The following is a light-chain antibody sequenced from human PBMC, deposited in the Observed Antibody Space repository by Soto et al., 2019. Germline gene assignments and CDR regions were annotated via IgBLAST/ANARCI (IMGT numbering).Light chain of an antibody. J-gene: IGKJ1*01. V-gene: IGKV3-20*01. Sequence: EIVLTQSPGTLSLSPGERATLSCRASQSVSSSYLAWYQQKPGQAPRLLIYGASSRATGIPDRFSGSGSGTAFTLTISRLEPEDFAVYYCQQYCSSPPTFVQGTKVEIK. CDR3: QQYCSSPPT. CDR1: QSVSSSY. CDR2: GAS.